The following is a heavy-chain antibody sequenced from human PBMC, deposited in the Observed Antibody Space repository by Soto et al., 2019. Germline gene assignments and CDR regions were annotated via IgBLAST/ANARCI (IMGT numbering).Heavy chain of an antibody. CDR3: AWGGGVGVAGSAAFEM. D-gene: IGHD3-3*01. V-gene: IGHV1-2*02. CDR1: GYPVTAYY. J-gene: IGHJ3*02. CDR2: INPATGAA. Sequence: QLHLVQSGAVVKKPGASVTVSCSASGYPVTAYYMHSVRQAPGRGLERMGGINPATGAAKYTETFQGRVTMTRDTSTSTVFMELGGLTAEGTGVFYCAWGGGVGVAGSAAFEMWGQGTLVTVSS.